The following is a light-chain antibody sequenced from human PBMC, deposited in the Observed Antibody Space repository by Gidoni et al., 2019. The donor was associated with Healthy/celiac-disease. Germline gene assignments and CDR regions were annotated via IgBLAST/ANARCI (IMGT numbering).Light chain of an antibody. V-gene: IGKV3-15*01. J-gene: IGKJ4*01. CDR3: HQYRNWPSLT. Sequence: VMTQSPAIVSVSPGDTATLSCRASQAINSYLAWYQQRPGQAPRLLIYGASTRATGIPARFSGSGSGTEFTLTISSLQFEDFAVYYCHQYRNWPSLTFGGGTKVDIK. CDR1: QAINSY. CDR2: GAS.